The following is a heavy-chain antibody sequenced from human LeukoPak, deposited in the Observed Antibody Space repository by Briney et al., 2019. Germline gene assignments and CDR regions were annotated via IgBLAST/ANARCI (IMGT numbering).Heavy chain of an antibody. CDR2: INPDSGGT. J-gene: IGHJ5*02. CDR1: GYTFTGYY. Sequence: ASVKVSCKASGYTFTGYYLHWVRQAPGQGLEWMGWINPDSGGTKYAQKFQGRVTMTRVTSISTAYMELGRLISDDTAVYYCARAPPEIVVVPAAECWFDPWGQGTLVTVSS. V-gene: IGHV1-2*02. D-gene: IGHD2-2*01. CDR3: ARAPPEIVVVPAAECWFDP.